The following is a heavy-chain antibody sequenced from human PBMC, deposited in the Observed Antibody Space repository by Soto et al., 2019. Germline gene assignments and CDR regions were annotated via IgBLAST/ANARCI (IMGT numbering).Heavy chain of an antibody. J-gene: IGHJ3*02. CDR1: GCTFSSYA. D-gene: IGHD6-6*01. V-gene: IGHV1-69*01. CDR3: ARARVAARRISAFDI. CDR2: IIPIFGTA. Sequence: QVQLVQSGAEVKKPGSSVKVSCKASGCTFSSYAISWVRQAPGQGLEWMGGIIPIFGTANYAQKFQGRVTITADESTSTADMELSSLRSEDKAVYYCARARVAARRISAFDIWGQGTMVTVSS.